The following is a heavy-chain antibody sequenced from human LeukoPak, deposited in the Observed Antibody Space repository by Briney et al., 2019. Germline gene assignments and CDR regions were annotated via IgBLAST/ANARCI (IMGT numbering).Heavy chain of an antibody. J-gene: IGHJ4*02. Sequence: SETLSLTCTVSGYSISSGYYWGWIRQPPGKGLEWIGSIYHSGSTYYNPSLKSRVTISVDTSKNQFSLKLSSVTAADTAVYYCARVFRRKISSGYYTAFDYWGQGTLVTVSS. D-gene: IGHD3-22*01. CDR2: IYHSGST. CDR1: GYSISSGYY. CDR3: ARVFRRKISSGYYTAFDY. V-gene: IGHV4-38-2*02.